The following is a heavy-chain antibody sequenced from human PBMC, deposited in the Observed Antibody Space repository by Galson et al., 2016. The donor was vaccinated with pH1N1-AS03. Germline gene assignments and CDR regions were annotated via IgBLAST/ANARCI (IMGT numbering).Heavy chain of an antibody. CDR3: ARRGNSWTAWYCDL. J-gene: IGHJ2*01. V-gene: IGHV4-59*01. Sequence: ETLSLTCTVSSGSISSYSWNWIRQPPGKGLEWIGSIYSIGGTNYNPSLESRITISVETSKNQFSLKLRSVTAADTAVYYCARRGNSWTAWYCDLWGRGTRVTVSS. D-gene: IGHD4-23*01. CDR1: SGSISSYS. CDR2: IYSIGGT.